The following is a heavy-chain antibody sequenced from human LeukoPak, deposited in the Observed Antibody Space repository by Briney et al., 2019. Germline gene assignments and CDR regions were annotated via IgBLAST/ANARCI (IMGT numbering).Heavy chain of an antibody. D-gene: IGHD3-22*01. CDR1: GFTVSSNY. J-gene: IGHJ4*02. Sequence: GGSLRLSCAASGFTVSSNYMSWVRQAPGKGLEWVSVIYSGGSTYYADSVKGRFTTSRDNSKNTLYLQMNSLRAEDTAVYYCARLGGYYDSSGYSGADYFDYWGQGTLVTVSS. V-gene: IGHV3-53*01. CDR3: ARLGGYYDSSGYSGADYFDY. CDR2: IYSGGST.